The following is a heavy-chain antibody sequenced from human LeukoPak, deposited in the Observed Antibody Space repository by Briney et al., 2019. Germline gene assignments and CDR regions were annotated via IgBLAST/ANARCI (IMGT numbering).Heavy chain of an antibody. Sequence: GGSLRLSCVASGFNFNIYHMTWVRQAPGEGLEWVSIITFSADTTYYADSVKGRFTISRDNSKNTLYLQMNSLRAEDTAVYYCAKDPGAVRPWGWGQGTLVTVSS. D-gene: IGHD6-6*01. V-gene: IGHV3-23*01. J-gene: IGHJ4*02. CDR1: GFNFNIYH. CDR3: AKDPGAVRPWG. CDR2: ITFSADTT.